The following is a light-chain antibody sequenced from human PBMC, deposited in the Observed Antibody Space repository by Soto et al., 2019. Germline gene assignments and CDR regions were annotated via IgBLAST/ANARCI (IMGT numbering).Light chain of an antibody. CDR3: QQRSSWPPDI. V-gene: IGKV3D-11*02. CDR2: DAS. J-gene: IGKJ5*01. CDR1: QSVRSN. Sequence: EIVMTKSSATRSVSRWEIGNRCCRASQSVRSNLAWYQQKPGQAPRLLIYDASNRATGIPARFSGSGPGTDFTLTISSLEREDFAFYYCQQRSSWPPDIFGQGTRLEIK.